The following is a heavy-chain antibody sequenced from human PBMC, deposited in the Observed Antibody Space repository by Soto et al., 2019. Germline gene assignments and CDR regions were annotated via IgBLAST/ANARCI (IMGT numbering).Heavy chain of an antibody. CDR2: ISYDGTNK. Sequence: QVQLVESGGGVVQPGRSLRLSCAASGFTFSTYAMHWVRQAPGKGLEWVAVISYDGTNKYYADSVRGRFTISRDNSKNTLFLQMHSLRAEDTAVYYCAKDGGGYNYGYVMLDKYDYGMAVWGQGTTVTVSS. CDR1: GFTFSTYA. D-gene: IGHD5-18*01. CDR3: AKDGGGYNYGYVMLDKYDYGMAV. V-gene: IGHV3-30-3*01. J-gene: IGHJ6*02.